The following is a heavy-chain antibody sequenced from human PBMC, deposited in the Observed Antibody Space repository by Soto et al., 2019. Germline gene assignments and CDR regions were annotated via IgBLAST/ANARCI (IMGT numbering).Heavy chain of an antibody. CDR2: INAGNGNT. J-gene: IGHJ4*02. CDR1: GDTFTSYA. D-gene: IGHD2-2*02. V-gene: IGHV1-3*01. CDR3: ARDSYCSSTSCYIPFDY. Sequence: ASVKVSCKASGDTFTSYAMHWVRQAPGQRLEWMGWINAGNGNTKYSQKFQGRVTITRDTSASTAYMELSSLRSEDTAVYYCARDSYCSSTSCYIPFDYWGQGTLVTVSS.